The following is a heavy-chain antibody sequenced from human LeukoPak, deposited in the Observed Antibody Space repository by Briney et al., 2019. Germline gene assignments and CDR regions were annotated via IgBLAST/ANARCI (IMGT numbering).Heavy chain of an antibody. V-gene: IGHV1-18*01. CDR2: ISAYNGNT. J-gene: IGHJ4*02. CDR1: GYTFTSYG. CDR3: ARGPASQYSSSSFFDY. Sequence: ASVKVSCKASGYTFTSYGISWVRQAPGQGLEWMGWISAYNGNTNYAQKLQSRVTMTTDTSTSTAYMELRSMRSDDTAVYYCARGPASQYSSSSFFDYWGQGTLVTVSS. D-gene: IGHD6-6*01.